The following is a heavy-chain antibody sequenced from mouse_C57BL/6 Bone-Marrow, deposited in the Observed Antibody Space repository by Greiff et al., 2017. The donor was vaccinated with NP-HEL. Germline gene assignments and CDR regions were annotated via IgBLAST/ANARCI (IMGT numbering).Heavy chain of an antibody. V-gene: IGHV1-47*01. CDR1: GYTFTTYP. Sequence: QVQLKQSGAELVKPGASVKMSCKASGYTFTTYPIEWMKQNHGKSLEWIGNFHPYNDDTKYNEKFKGKATLTVEKSSSTVYLELSRLTADASAVYYCARRGSWGNPFAYWGQGTLVTVSA. CDR3: ARRGSWGNPFAY. J-gene: IGHJ3*01. CDR2: FHPYNDDT. D-gene: IGHD1-1*01.